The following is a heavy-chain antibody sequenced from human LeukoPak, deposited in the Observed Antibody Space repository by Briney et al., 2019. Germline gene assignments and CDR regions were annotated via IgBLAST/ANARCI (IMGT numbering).Heavy chain of an antibody. CDR2: IYYSGST. D-gene: IGHD1-14*01. J-gene: IGHJ4*02. CDR1: GGSISSYY. Sequence: SETLSLTCTVSGGSISSYYWSWIRQPPGKGLEWIGYIYYSGSTNYNPSLKSRVTISVDTSKNQFSLKLSSVTAADTAVYHCARDQRGSTGTFDYWGQGTLVTVSS. CDR3: ARDQRGSTGTFDY. V-gene: IGHV4-59*01.